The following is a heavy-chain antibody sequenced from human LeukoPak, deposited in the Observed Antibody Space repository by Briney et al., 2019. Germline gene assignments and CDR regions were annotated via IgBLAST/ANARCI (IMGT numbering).Heavy chain of an antibody. Sequence: GGSLRLSCAASGFTFSSYGMNWVRQAPGKGLEWVSYISSSGSTIYYADSVKGRFTISRDNAKNSLYLQMNSLRAEDTAVYHCARAPDYFDYWGQGTLVTVSS. CDR2: ISSSGSTI. CDR1: GFTFSSYG. CDR3: ARAPDYFDY. V-gene: IGHV3-48*03. J-gene: IGHJ4*02.